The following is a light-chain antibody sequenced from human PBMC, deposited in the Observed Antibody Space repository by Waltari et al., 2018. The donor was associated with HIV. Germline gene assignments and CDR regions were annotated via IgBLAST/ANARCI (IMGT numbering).Light chain of an antibody. CDR2: DVS. V-gene: IGLV2-11*01. J-gene: IGLJ3*02. Sequence: PAPLSSGPPRPAATISTTATSGYGGCYYSFCWYQHHPGKAPKFMIYDVSKRPSGIPDRFSGSRSGTTASLTISGLQAEDEADYYCCSYARNSPLLFGGGTKLSVL. CDR1: SGYGGCYYS. CDR3: CSYARNSPLL.